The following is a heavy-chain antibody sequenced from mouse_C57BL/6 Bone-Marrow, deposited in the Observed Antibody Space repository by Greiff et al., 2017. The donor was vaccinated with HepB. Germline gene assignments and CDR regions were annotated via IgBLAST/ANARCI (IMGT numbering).Heavy chain of an antibody. CDR1: GFTFSDYY. CDR3: ARHFWFAY. J-gene: IGHJ3*01. V-gene: IGHV5-12*01. CDR2: ISNGGGST. Sequence: DVMLVESGGGLVQPGGSLKLSCAASGFTFSDYYMYWVRQTPEKRLEWVAYISNGGGSTYYPDTVKGRFTISRDNAKNTLYLQMSRLKSEDTAMYYCARHFWFAYWGQGTLVTVSA.